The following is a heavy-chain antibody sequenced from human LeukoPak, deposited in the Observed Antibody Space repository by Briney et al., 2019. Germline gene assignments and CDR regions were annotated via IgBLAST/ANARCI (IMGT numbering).Heavy chain of an antibody. J-gene: IGHJ4*02. D-gene: IGHD5-18*01. V-gene: IGHV4-30-2*01. CDR1: GGSISSGGNS. Sequence: PSETLSLTCAVSGGSISSGGNSWNWLRQPPGKGLEWIGYIYQSGSTYYNPSPKRRATISVDSSTNQFSLKLSAVAAADTAVYCCASGGYSFGFDYWGQGTLVTVSS. CDR3: ASGGYSFGFDY. CDR2: IYQSGST.